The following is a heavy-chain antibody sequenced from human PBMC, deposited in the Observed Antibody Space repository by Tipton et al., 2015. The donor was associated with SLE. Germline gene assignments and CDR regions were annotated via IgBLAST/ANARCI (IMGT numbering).Heavy chain of an antibody. CDR3: ASTLDGDLTYYFDY. Sequence: TLSLTCTVSGASIISGGYYWSWIRQHPGQGLEWIGYVDYSGTAYYNPSLRSRASISADMSKNQFSLKLSSVTAADTAVYYCASTLDGDLTYYFDYWGQGTLVTVSS. V-gene: IGHV4-31*03. J-gene: IGHJ4*02. CDR1: GASIISGGYY. CDR2: VDYSGTA. D-gene: IGHD4-17*01.